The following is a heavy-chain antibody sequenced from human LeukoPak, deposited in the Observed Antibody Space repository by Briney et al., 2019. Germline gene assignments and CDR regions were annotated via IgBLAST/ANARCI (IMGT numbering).Heavy chain of an antibody. CDR1: GFTFNTYA. Sequence: GGSLRLSCAASGFTFNTYAMTWVRQAPGKGLEWVSGIRGSDYTTYYADSVKGRFTISRDNSKNTLYLQVNSLRAEDTAAYYCAKEKHYGDPATFDYWGQGTLVTVSS. CDR2: IRGSDYTT. D-gene: IGHD4-17*01. CDR3: AKEKHYGDPATFDY. V-gene: IGHV3-23*01. J-gene: IGHJ4*02.